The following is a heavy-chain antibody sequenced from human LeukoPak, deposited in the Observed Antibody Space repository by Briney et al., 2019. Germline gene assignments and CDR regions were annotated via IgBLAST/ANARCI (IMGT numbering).Heavy chain of an antibody. V-gene: IGHV3-23*01. Sequence: PGGSLRLSCAASGFTFSSYAMSWVRQAPGKGLEWVSSISVSGGNTYYADSVRGRFTISRDNSKNTLYLQMNSLTAEDTAVYYCAKVTRNYVFWSVYYVNGLDPWGQGTLVTVSS. CDR2: ISVSGGNT. D-gene: IGHD3-3*01. CDR1: GFTFSSYA. CDR3: AKVTRNYVFWSVYYVNGLDP. J-gene: IGHJ5*02.